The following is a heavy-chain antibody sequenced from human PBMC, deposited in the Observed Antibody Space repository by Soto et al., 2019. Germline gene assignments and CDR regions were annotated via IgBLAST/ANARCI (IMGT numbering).Heavy chain of an antibody. CDR2: ISAYNGNT. CDR1: GYTFTSYG. CDR3: ARDGIAAAGTWVKYYYYGMDV. Sequence: GASVKVSCKASGYTFTSYGISWVRQAPGQGLEWMGWISAYNGNTNYAQKLQGRVTMTTDTSTSTTYMELRSLRSDDTAVYYCARDGIAAAGTWVKYYYYGMDVWGQGTTVTVS. D-gene: IGHD6-13*01. V-gene: IGHV1-18*01. J-gene: IGHJ6*02.